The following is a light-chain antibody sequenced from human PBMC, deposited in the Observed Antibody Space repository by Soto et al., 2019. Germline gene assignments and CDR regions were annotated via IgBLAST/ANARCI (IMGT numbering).Light chain of an antibody. CDR3: SSFAASNTVV. CDR2: EVS. CDR1: TSDVGGYNY. J-gene: IGLJ2*01. V-gene: IGLV2-8*01. Sequence: QSVLTQPPSAAGSPGQSVTISCTGTTSDVGGYNYVSWYQQHPGKAPKLMIYEVSKSPSGVPDRFSGSKSGNTASLTVSGLQAEDEADYYCSSFAASNTVVFGGGTKVTVL.